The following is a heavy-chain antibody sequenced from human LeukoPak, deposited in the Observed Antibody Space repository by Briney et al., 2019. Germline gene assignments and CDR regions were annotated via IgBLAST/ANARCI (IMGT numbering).Heavy chain of an antibody. D-gene: IGHD6-19*01. CDR1: GFTFSSYA. CDR2: ISYDGSNK. V-gene: IGHV3-30-3*01. J-gene: IGHJ4*02. CDR3: ARDGYSSGWTYFDY. Sequence: GGSLRLSCAASGFTFSSYAMHWVRQAPGKGLEWVAVISYDGSNKYYADSVKGRFTISRDNSRNTLYLQMNSLRAEDTAVYYCARDGYSSGWTYFDYWGQGTLVTVSS.